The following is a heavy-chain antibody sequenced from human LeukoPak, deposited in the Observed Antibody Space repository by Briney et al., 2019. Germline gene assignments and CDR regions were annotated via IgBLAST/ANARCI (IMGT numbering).Heavy chain of an antibody. J-gene: IGHJ5*02. CDR1: GFTFSSYA. CDR2: ISGSGGST. CDR3: AKDQTYDFWSGSPVWFDP. D-gene: IGHD3-3*01. V-gene: IGHV3-23*01. Sequence: QAGGSLRLSCAASGFTFSSYAMSWVRQAPGKGLEWVSAISGSGGSTYYADSVKGRFTISRDNSKNTLYLQMNSLRAEDTAVYYCAKDQTYDFWSGSPVWFDPWGQGTLVTVSS.